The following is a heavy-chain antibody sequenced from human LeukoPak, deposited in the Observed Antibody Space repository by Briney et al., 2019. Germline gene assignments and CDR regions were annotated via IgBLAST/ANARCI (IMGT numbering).Heavy chain of an antibody. V-gene: IGHV4-34*01. CDR2: INHSGST. D-gene: IGHD4-23*01. CDR1: GGSFSGYY. Sequence: SETLSLTCAVYGGSFSGYYWSWIRQPPGKGLEWIGEINHSGSTNYNPSLKSRVTISVDTSKNQFSLKLSSVTAADTAVYYCARYGGKGGLVHWGQGTLVTVSS. CDR3: ARYGGKGGLVH. J-gene: IGHJ4*02.